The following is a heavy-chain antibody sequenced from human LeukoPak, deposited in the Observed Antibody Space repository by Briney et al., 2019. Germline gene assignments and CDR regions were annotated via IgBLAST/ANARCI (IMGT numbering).Heavy chain of an antibody. J-gene: IGHJ3*02. V-gene: IGHV4-34*01. D-gene: IGHD5-24*01. CDR3: ARVFVEMATITGSGAFDI. CDR1: GGSFSGYY. Sequence: SETLSLTCAVYGGSFSGYYWSWIRQPPGKGLEWIGEINHSGSTNYNPSLKCRVTISVDTSKNQFSLKLSSVTAADTAVYYCARVFVEMATITGSGAFDIWGQGTMVTVSS. CDR2: INHSGST.